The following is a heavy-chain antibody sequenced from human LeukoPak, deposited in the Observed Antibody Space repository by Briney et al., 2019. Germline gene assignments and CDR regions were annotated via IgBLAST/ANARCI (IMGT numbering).Heavy chain of an antibody. Sequence: GESLKISCKGSGYFFTTYWIGWVRQMPGKGLELMGIIYPGDSDTRYSPSFQGQVTISADKSISTAYLQWSTLKASDTAMYYCASVPGEYQAGFDYWGQGTLVTVSS. CDR1: GYFFTTYW. J-gene: IGHJ4*02. V-gene: IGHV5-51*01. CDR2: IYPGDSDT. CDR3: ASVPGEYQAGFDY. D-gene: IGHD3-16*01.